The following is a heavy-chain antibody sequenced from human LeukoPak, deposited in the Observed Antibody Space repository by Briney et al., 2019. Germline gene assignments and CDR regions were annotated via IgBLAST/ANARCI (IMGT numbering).Heavy chain of an antibody. D-gene: IGHD5-12*01. J-gene: IGHJ4*02. CDR2: MNPNSGNT. V-gene: IGHV1-8*01. CDR3: VRGRYSNRGFDY. Sequence: ASVKVSCKASGYTFTSYDINWVRQATGQGLEWMGWMNPNSGNTGYAQKFQGRVTMTRNTSISTAYMELSSLRSEDTAVYYCVRGRYSNRGFDYWGQGTLVTVSS. CDR1: GYTFTSYD.